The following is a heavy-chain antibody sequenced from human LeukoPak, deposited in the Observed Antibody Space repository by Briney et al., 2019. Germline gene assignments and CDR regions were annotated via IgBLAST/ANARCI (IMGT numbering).Heavy chain of an antibody. Sequence: GASVKVSCKASGYTFNTYGITWVRQAPGQGLEWMGWINPNSGGTNYAQKFQDRVTMTRDTSIRTAYMELSRLTSDDTAVYYCARGALWGNWFDPWGQGTLVTVSS. CDR3: ARGALWGNWFDP. J-gene: IGHJ5*02. V-gene: IGHV1-2*02. CDR2: INPNSGGT. D-gene: IGHD2-21*01. CDR1: GYTFNTYG.